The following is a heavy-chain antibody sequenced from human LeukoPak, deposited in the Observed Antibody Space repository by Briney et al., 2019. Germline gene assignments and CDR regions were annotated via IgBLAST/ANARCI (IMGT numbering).Heavy chain of an antibody. CDR1: GFTFSSYW. CDR2: ISSDGSSI. D-gene: IGHD5-12*01. CDR3: AREGRVSGYDFDC. J-gene: IGHJ4*02. Sequence: GGSLRLSCAASGFTFSSYWMHWVRQAPGKGLVWVSRISSDGSSITYADSVKGRFTISRDNAKNTLFVQMNSLRVEDTAVYYCAREGRVSGYDFDCWGQGTLVTVSS. V-gene: IGHV3-74*03.